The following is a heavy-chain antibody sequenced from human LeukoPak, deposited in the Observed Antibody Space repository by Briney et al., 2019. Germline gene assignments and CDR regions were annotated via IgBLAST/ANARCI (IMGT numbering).Heavy chain of an antibody. CDR3: RAGQQLVQGVWFDP. J-gene: IGHJ5*02. V-gene: IGHV3-23*01. D-gene: IGHD6-13*01. CDR1: GGTFSSYA. CDR2: ISGSGGST. Sequence: SCKASGGTFSSYAISWVRQAPGKGLEWVSAISGSGGSTYYADSVKGRFTISRDNSKNTLYLQMNSLRAEDTAVYYCRAGQQLVQGVWFDPWGQGTLVTVSS.